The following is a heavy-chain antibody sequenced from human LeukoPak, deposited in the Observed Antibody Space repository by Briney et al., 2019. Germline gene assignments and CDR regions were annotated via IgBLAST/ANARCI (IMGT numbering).Heavy chain of an antibody. V-gene: IGHV3-30*18. CDR1: GFTFSSYG. D-gene: IGHD3-10*01. CDR3: AKERHYGSGSYYNH. J-gene: IGHJ5*02. Sequence: GGSLRLSCAASGFTFSSYGMHWVRQAPGRGLEWVAVISYDGSNKYYADSVKGRFTISRDNSKNTLYLHMNSLRAEDTAVYYCAKERHYGSGSYYNHWGQGTLVTVSS. CDR2: ISYDGSNK.